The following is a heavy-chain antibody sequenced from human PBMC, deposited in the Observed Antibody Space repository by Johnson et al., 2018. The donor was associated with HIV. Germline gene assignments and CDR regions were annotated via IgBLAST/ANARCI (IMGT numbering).Heavy chain of an antibody. CDR3: AKEKDYGAFDI. Sequence: EVQLVESGGGVVRPGGSLRLSCAASGFTFDDHGMSWVRQGSGKGLEWVSGINWSGGSTGYADSVKGRLTISRDNAKNSLYLQVNSLRAEDMTVYYCAKEKDYGAFDIWGQGTMVTVSS. V-gene: IGHV3-20*04. J-gene: IGHJ3*02. CDR2: INWSGGST. CDR1: GFTFDDHG. D-gene: IGHD3-16*01.